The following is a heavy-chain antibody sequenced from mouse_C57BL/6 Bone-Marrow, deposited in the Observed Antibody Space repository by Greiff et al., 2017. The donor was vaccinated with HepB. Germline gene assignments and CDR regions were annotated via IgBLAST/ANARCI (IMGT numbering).Heavy chain of an antibody. CDR3: AREDDSNRAWFAY. J-gene: IGHJ3*01. CDR2: ISDGGSYT. CDR1: GFTFSSYA. V-gene: IGHV5-4*01. D-gene: IGHD2-5*01. Sequence: EVQLVESGGGLVKPGGSLKLSCAVSGFTFSSYAMSWVRQTPEKRLEWVASISDGGSYTYYPDNVKGRFTITRDNAKNNRYMQMSQLNSEDTAMYYGAREDDSNRAWFAYWDQGTLVTVSA.